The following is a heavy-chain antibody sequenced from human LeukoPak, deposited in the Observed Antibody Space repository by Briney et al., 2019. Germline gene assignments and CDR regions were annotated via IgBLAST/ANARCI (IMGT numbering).Heavy chain of an antibody. CDR1: GGTFSSYA. CDR3: ARSVWGSPPDAFDI. J-gene: IGHJ3*02. D-gene: IGHD3-16*01. V-gene: IGHV1-69*05. CDR2: IIPIFGTA. Sequence: SVKVSCKASGGTFSSYAISWVRQAPGQGLEWMGGIIPIFGTANYAQKFQGRVTITTDESTSTAYMELSSLRSEDTAVYYCARSVWGSPPDAFDIWGQGTMVTVSS.